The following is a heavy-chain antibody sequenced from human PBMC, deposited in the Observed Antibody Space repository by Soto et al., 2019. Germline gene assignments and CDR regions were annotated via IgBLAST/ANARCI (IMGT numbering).Heavy chain of an antibody. D-gene: IGHD6-25*01. CDR2: IIPILGIA. CDR1: GGTFSSYT. Sequence: QVQLVQSGAEVKKPGSSVKVSCKASGGTFSSYTISWVRQAPGQGLEWMGRIIPILGIANYAQKFQGRVRITADKSTSKAYMELSSLRSEDTAVYYCARDWSSQRLARTYFDYWGQGTLVTVSS. J-gene: IGHJ4*02. V-gene: IGHV1-69*08. CDR3: ARDWSSQRLARTYFDY.